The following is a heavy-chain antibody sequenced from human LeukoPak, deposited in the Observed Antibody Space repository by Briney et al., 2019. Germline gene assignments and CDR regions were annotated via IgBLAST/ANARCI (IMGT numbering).Heavy chain of an antibody. Sequence: ASETLSLTCTVSGGSISSYYWSWIRQPPGKGLEWIGYIYYSGSTNYNPSLKSRVTILVDTSKNQFSLKLSSVTAADTAVYYCARVVAVAGTYWFDPWGQGTLVTVSS. D-gene: IGHD6-19*01. CDR2: IYYSGST. CDR1: GGSISSYY. V-gene: IGHV4-59*08. CDR3: ARVVAVAGTYWFDP. J-gene: IGHJ5*02.